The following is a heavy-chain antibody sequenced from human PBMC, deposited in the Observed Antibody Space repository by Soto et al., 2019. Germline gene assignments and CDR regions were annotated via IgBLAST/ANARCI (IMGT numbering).Heavy chain of an antibody. CDR2: IIPIFGTA. Sequence: GASVKVFCKASGGTFSSYAISWVRQAPGQGLEWMGGIIPIFGTANYAQKFQGRVTITADKSTSTAYMELSSLRSEDTAVYYCARDRAVRAFSGMDVWGQGTTVTVSS. CDR3: ARDRAVRAFSGMDV. D-gene: IGHD3-10*01. V-gene: IGHV1-69*06. CDR1: GGTFSSYA. J-gene: IGHJ6*02.